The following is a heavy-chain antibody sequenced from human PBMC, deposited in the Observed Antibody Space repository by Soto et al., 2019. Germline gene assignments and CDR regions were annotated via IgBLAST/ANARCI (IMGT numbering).Heavy chain of an antibody. V-gene: IGHV1-69*06. Sequence: SVKVSCKASGGTFSSYAISWVRQAPGQGLEWMGGIIPIFGTANYAQKFQGRVTITADKSTSTAYMELSSLRSEDTAVYYCARAHYDFWSGYRYLYGMDVWGHGTTVTVSS. CDR1: GGTFSSYA. CDR2: IIPIFGTA. CDR3: ARAHYDFWSGYRYLYGMDV. D-gene: IGHD3-3*01. J-gene: IGHJ6*02.